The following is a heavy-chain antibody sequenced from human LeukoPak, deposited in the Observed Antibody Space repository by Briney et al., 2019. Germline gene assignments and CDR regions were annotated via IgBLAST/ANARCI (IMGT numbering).Heavy chain of an antibody. CDR3: AAWSNGYYYYYMDV. V-gene: IGHV4-4*09. D-gene: IGHD3-16*01. CDR2: IYTSGST. Sequence: PSETLSLTCTVSGGAISSYYWSWIRQPPGKGLEWIGYIYTSGSTNYNPSLKSRVTISVDTSKNQFSLKLSSVTAADTAVYYCAAWSNGYYYYYMDVWGKGTTVTVSS. CDR1: GGAISSYY. J-gene: IGHJ6*03.